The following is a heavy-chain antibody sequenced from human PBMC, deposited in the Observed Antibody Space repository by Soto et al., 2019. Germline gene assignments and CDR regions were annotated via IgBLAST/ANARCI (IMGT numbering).Heavy chain of an antibody. CDR1: GYTFTSYA. CDR3: ARDRGSYSLTGNFDY. J-gene: IGHJ4*02. CDR2: INAGNGNT. V-gene: IGHV1-3*01. D-gene: IGHD1-26*01. Sequence: QVQLVQSGAEVKKPGASVKVSCKASGYTFTSYAMHWVRQAPGQRLEWMRWINAGNGNTKYSQKFQGRVTITRDTSASTAYMELSSLRSEDTAVYYCARDRGSYSLTGNFDYWGQGTLVTVSS.